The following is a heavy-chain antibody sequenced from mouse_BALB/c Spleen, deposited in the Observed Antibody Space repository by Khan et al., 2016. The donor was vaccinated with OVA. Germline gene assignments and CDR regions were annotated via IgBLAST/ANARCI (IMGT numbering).Heavy chain of an antibody. CDR2: IYPGDGNT. J-gene: IGHJ3*01. V-gene: IGHV1-80*01. Sequence: QVQLQQSGAELVRPGSSVKISCKASGHAFSDYWMNWVKQRPGQGLEWIGQIYPGDGNTNYNGKFKDKATLTVDKSSSTAYMQLSSLTSEDSAVYFCAREGYDGYCRAWFAFWGQGTLVTVSA. D-gene: IGHD2-3*01. CDR1: GHAFSDYW. CDR3: AREGYDGYCRAWFAF.